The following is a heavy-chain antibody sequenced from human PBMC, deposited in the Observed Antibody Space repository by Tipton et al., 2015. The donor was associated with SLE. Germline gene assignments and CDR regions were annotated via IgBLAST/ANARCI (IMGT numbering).Heavy chain of an antibody. D-gene: IGHD2-2*01. V-gene: IGHV4-34*01. CDR1: GGSFSGYY. J-gene: IGHJ4*02. Sequence: TLSLTCAVYGGSFSGYYWSWIRQPPGKGLEWIGEINHSGSTNYNPSLKSRVTISVDTSKNQFSLKLSSVTAADTAVYYCARGIGVVPAAAGFDYWGQGTLVTVSS. CDR2: INHSGST. CDR3: ARGIGVVPAAAGFDY.